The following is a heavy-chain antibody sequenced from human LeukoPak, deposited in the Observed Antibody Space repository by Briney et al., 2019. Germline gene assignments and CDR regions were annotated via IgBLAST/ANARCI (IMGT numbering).Heavy chain of an antibody. CDR3: ARGLGLVWFDP. J-gene: IGHJ5*02. D-gene: IGHD3-16*01. CDR1: GGSISSYY. Sequence: SETLSLTCTVSGGSISSYYWSWIRQPPGKGLEWIGYIYYSGSTNYNPSLKSRVTISVDMSKNQFSLKLSSVTAADTAVYYCARGLGLVWFDPWGQGTLVTVSS. V-gene: IGHV4-59*01. CDR2: IYYSGST.